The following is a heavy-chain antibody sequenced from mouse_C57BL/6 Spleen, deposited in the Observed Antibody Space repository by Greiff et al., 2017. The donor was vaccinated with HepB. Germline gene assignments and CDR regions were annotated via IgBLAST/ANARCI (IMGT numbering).Heavy chain of an antibody. V-gene: IGHV1-26*01. CDR3: ANYYHGSRALYAMDY. J-gene: IGHJ4*01. D-gene: IGHD1-1*01. CDR2: INPNNGGT. Sequence: EVQLQQSGPELVKPGASVKISCKASGYTFTDYYMNWVKQSHGKSLEWIGDINPNNGGTSYNQKFKGKATLPVDKSSSTAYMELRSLTSEDSAVYYCANYYHGSRALYAMDYWGQGTSVTVSS. CDR1: GYTFTDYY.